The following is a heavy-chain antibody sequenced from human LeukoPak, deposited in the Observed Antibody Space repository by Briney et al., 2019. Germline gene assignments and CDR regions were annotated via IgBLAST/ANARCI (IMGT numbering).Heavy chain of an antibody. Sequence: PSETLSLTCAVYGGSFSGYYWSWTRQPPGRGLEWIGEINHSGSTYYNPSLTSRVTISVDTSKNQFSLKLSSVTAADTAVYYCARHKDYYYSYMDVWGKGTTVTISS. CDR1: GGSFSGYY. V-gene: IGHV4-34*01. CDR3: ARHKDYYYSYMDV. J-gene: IGHJ6*03. CDR2: INHSGST.